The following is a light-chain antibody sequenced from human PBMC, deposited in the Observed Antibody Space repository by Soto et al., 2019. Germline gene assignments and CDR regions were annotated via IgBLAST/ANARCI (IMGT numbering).Light chain of an antibody. V-gene: IGKV3-11*01. Sequence: EIVLTQSPATLSLSPGERATLSCRASQRVTTSLAWFQHKPGQAPRLLIYAASNRATGIPARFSGSGSGTDFTLTISGLEPADFAVYYCQQRHSWPRTFGQGTKV. CDR1: QRVTTS. CDR2: AAS. CDR3: QQRHSWPRT. J-gene: IGKJ1*01.